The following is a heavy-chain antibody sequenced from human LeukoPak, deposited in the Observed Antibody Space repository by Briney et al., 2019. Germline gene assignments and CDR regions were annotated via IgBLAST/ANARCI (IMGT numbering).Heavy chain of an antibody. D-gene: IGHD6-13*01. Sequence: SETLSLTCTVSGYSISSGYYWGWIRQPPGKGLEWIGSIYHSGSTYYNPSLKSRVTISVDTSKNQFSLKLSSVTAADTAVYYCARSSYSSSWLKATYYFDCWGQGTLVTVSS. CDR2: IYHSGST. CDR3: ARSSYSSSWLKATYYFDC. V-gene: IGHV4-38-2*02. J-gene: IGHJ4*02. CDR1: GYSISSGYY.